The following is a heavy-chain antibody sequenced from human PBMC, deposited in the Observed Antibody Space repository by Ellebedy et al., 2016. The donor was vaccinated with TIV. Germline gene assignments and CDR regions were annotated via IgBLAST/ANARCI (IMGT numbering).Heavy chain of an antibody. V-gene: IGHV4-39*07. D-gene: IGHD5-18*01. J-gene: IGHJ5*02. CDR2: IYYSGST. Sequence: SETLSLTCTVSGGSISSSSYYWGWIRQPPGKGLEWIGSIYYSGSTYYNPSLKSRVTISVDTSKNQFSLKLSSVTAADTAVYYCARENKPAAKGWFDPWGQGTLVTVSS. CDR3: ARENKPAAKGWFDP. CDR1: GGSISSSSYY.